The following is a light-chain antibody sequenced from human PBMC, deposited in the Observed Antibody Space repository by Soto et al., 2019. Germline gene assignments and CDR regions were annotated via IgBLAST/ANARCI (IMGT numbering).Light chain of an antibody. CDR3: QQYDNWLRT. J-gene: IGKJ1*01. Sequence: EIVMTQSLATLSVSPGERATLSCRASQDISTNLAWYQQQPGQAPRLLIYGASTRATGIPARFSGSGSGTEFTLTISSLQSEDFAVYYCQQYDNWLRTFGQGTK. CDR2: GAS. CDR1: QDISTN. V-gene: IGKV3-15*01.